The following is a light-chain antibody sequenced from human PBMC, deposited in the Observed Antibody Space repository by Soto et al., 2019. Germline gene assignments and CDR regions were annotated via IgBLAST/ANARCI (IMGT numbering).Light chain of an antibody. Sequence: EIVLTQSPGTLSLSPGERATLSCRASQSVSGTHLAWYQQKPGQAPRLLIYGASTRATGIPDRFSGRGSGTDFTLTISRLEPEDFAVYYCQQYDSSSTFGQGTKVEIK. CDR3: QQYDSSST. J-gene: IGKJ1*01. CDR1: QSVSGTH. V-gene: IGKV3-20*01. CDR2: GAS.